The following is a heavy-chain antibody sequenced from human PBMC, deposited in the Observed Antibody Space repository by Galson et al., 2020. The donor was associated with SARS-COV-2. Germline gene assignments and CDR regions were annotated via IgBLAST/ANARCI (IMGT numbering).Heavy chain of an antibody. CDR3: ARDLGPAPMMKWYFDL. CDR1: GFTFSDYT. J-gene: IGHJ2*01. CDR2: LFGSGSHR. D-gene: IGHD7-27*01. Sequence: GEPLKISCAASGFTFSDYTMIWVRQAPGKGLEWVSSLFGSGSHRYYADSVKGRFTISRDSAKSSLYLQMNSLGADDTAVYYCARDLGPAPMMKWYFDLWGRGALVTVSS. V-gene: IGHV3-21*01.